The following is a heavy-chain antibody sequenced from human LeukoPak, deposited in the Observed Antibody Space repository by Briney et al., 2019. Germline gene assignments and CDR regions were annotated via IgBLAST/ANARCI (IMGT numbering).Heavy chain of an antibody. Sequence: GSSLRLSCVASGFTFSTNVMHWVRQAPGKGLEWVTLIWHDGSNKYYADSVKDRFTISRDNSKSTLYLQMNSLRAEDTAVYYCARDRGYTYGHPFDYWGQGTLVTVSS. J-gene: IGHJ4*02. CDR3: ARDRGYTYGHPFDY. D-gene: IGHD5-18*01. CDR1: GFTFSTNV. V-gene: IGHV3-33*01. CDR2: IWHDGSNK.